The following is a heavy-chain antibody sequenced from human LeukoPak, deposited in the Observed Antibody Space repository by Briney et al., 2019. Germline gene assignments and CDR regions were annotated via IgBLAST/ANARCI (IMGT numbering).Heavy chain of an antibody. CDR1: GGSFSGYY. CDR2: INHSGST. J-gene: IGHJ6*04. V-gene: IGHV4-34*01. Sequence: SETLSLTCAVYGGSFSGYYWSWIRQPPGKGLEWVGEINHSGSTNYNPSLKSRVTISVDTSKNRFSLKLSSVTAADTAVYYCARDGVPRGMDVWGKGTTVTVSS. D-gene: IGHD5-24*01. CDR3: ARDGVPRGMDV.